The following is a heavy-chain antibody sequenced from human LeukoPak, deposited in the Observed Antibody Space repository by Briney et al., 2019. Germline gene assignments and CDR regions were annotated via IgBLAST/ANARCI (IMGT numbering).Heavy chain of an antibody. V-gene: IGHV1-2*02. CDR2: INPNSGGT. CDR1: RYTFTDYY. D-gene: IGHD5-12*01. J-gene: IGHJ3*02. Sequence: ASVKVSCKASRYTFTDYYIHWVRQAPGQGLEWMGWINPNSGGTNYAQKFQGRVTMTRDTSISTAYMELSRLRSDDTAVYYCARDVEVIVAPGGDAFDIWGQGTMVTVSS. CDR3: ARDVEVIVAPGGDAFDI.